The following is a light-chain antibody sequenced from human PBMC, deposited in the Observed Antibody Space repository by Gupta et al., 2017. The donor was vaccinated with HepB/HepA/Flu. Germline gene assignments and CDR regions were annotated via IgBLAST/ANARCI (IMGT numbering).Light chain of an antibody. CDR3: QQYNDWPWT. Sequence: EIVMTQSPATLSVSPVEGAPLSCRASQSVSSSLVWYQQKPGQAPRLLIYDASTRATGIPARFSGSGSGTEFTLTINSLQSEDFAVYYCQQYNDWPWTFVQGSKVEIK. CDR1: QSVSSS. V-gene: IGKV3-15*01. CDR2: DAS. J-gene: IGKJ1*01.